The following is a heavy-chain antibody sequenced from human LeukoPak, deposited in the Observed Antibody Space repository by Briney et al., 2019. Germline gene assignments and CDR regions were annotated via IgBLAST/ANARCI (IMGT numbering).Heavy chain of an antibody. CDR3: ARGAGWYSGSYYQLDY. D-gene: IGHD1-26*01. Sequence: PSETLSLTCTVSGGSISSSSYYWGWIRQPPGKGLEWIGSIYYSGSTYYNPSLKSRVTISVDTSKNQFSLKLSSVTAADTAVYYCARGAGWYSGSYYQLDYWGQGTLVTVSS. CDR1: GGSISSSSYY. J-gene: IGHJ4*02. V-gene: IGHV4-39*01. CDR2: IYYSGST.